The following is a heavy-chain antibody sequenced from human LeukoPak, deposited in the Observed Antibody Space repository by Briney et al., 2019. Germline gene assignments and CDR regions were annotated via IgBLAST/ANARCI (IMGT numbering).Heavy chain of an antibody. D-gene: IGHD2-21*02. CDR2: IKQDGSEK. CDR3: ARDLYGCGGDCYPNDAFDI. Sequence: PGGSLRLSCAASGFTFSSYWMSWVRQAPGKGLEWVANIKQDGSEKYYVDSVKGRFTISRDNAKNSLYLQMNSLRAEDTAVYYCARDLYGCGGDCYPNDAFDIWGQGTMVTVSS. J-gene: IGHJ3*02. V-gene: IGHV3-7*01. CDR1: GFTFSSYW.